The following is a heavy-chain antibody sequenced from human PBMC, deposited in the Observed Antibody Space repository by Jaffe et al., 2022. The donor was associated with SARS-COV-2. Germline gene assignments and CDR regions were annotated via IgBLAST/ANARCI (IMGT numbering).Heavy chain of an antibody. D-gene: IGHD3-22*01. V-gene: IGHV4-4*02. CDR3: ASWALYYYDSSGSHAFDI. J-gene: IGHJ3*02. Sequence: QVQLQESGPGLVKPSGTLSLTCAVSGGSISSSNWWSWVRQPPGKGLEWIGEIYHSGSTNYNPSLKSRVTISVDKSKNQFSLKLSSVTAADTAVYYCASWALYYYDSSGSHAFDIWGQGTMVTVSS. CDR2: IYHSGST. CDR1: GGSISSSNW.